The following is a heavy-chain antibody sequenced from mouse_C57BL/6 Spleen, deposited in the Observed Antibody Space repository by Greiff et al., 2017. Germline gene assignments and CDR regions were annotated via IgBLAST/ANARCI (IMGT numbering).Heavy chain of an antibody. Sequence: EVKVVESGGGLVKPGGSLKLSCAASGFTFSSYTMSWVRQTPEKRLEWVATISGGGGNTYYPDSVKGRFTISRDNATNTLYLQMSSLGSEDTAMYYGARRGGYDVEAMDYWGQGTSVTVSS. CDR2: ISGGGGNT. D-gene: IGHD2-2*01. CDR3: ARRGGYDVEAMDY. J-gene: IGHJ4*01. V-gene: IGHV5-9*04. CDR1: GFTFSSYT.